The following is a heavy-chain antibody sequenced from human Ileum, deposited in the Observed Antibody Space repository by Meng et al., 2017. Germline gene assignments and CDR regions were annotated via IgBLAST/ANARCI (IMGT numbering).Heavy chain of an antibody. CDR1: GGSISSSFY. CDR2: IYLAGSP. CDR3: VRHGGKYFDS. J-gene: IGHJ4*02. V-gene: IGHV4-4*02. D-gene: IGHD2-15*01. Sequence: QVLLQESGPGLVEPSGSMSPASTVTGGSISSSFYWSWFRQSPGRGLEWIGQIYLAGSPNYNPSLESRVTISVDKSKNQFSLRLTSVPAADTAIFYCVRHGGKYFDSWGQGTLVPVSS.